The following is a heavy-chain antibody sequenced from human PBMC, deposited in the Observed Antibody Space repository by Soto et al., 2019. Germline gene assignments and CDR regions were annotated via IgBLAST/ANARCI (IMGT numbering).Heavy chain of an antibody. CDR2: IIPIFGTA. CDR1: GGTFSSYA. D-gene: IGHD3-3*01. Sequence: SVKVSCKASGGTFSSYAISWVRQAPGQGLEWMGGIIPIFGTANYAQKFQGRVTITADKSTSTAYMELSSLRSEDTAVYYCAREWVLRFLEWYCMDVWGQGPTVTVSS. V-gene: IGHV1-69*06. CDR3: AREWVLRFLEWYCMDV. J-gene: IGHJ6*02.